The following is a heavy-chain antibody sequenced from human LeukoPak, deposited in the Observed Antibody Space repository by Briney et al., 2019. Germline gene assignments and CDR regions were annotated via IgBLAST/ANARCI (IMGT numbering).Heavy chain of an antibody. CDR2: INHSGST. CDR1: GGSFSGYY. V-gene: IGHV4-34*01. Sequence: SETLSLTCAVYGGSFSGYYSSWIRQTPGKGLERMGQINHSGSTNYQPSRKSRVTISVDTSKNQFFLKLSSVTAADTALYYCARVWENYYYYYMDVWGKGTTVTVSS. CDR3: ARVWENYYYYYMDV. D-gene: IGHD1-26*01. J-gene: IGHJ6*03.